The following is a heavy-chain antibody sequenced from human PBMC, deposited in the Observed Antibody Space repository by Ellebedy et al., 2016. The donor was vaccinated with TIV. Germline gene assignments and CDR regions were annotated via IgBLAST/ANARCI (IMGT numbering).Heavy chain of an antibody. CDR3: AINALGASPGDAFDI. D-gene: IGHD3-16*01. J-gene: IGHJ3*02. V-gene: IGHV3-48*01. CDR2: ICGGTI. Sequence: GESLKISCAASGYTFNAFSMNWVRQAPGKGLEWISYICGGTIYYAESVKGRFTISRDNAENSLYLQMNSLRAEDTAVYYCAINALGASPGDAFDIWGQGTMVTVSS. CDR1: GYTFNAFS.